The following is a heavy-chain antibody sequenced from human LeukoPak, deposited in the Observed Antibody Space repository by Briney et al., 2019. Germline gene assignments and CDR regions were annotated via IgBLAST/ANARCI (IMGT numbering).Heavy chain of an antibody. J-gene: IGHJ4*02. CDR1: GFTFSNYA. Sequence: PGGSLRLSCAASGFTFSNYAMSWVRQAPGKGPEWGSAISGSGGNTYYADSVKGRFTISRDNSKNTLYLQMNSLRAEDTAVYYCAKFNSGRVFDYWGQGILVTVSS. D-gene: IGHD3-10*01. CDR2: ISGSGGNT. V-gene: IGHV3-23*01. CDR3: AKFNSGRVFDY.